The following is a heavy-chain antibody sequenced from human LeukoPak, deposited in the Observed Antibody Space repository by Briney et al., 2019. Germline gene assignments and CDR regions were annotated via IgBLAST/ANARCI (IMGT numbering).Heavy chain of an antibody. D-gene: IGHD4-23*01. CDR1: GYTLTELS. V-gene: IGHV1-24*01. CDR2: FDPEDGET. J-gene: IGHJ5*02. CDR3: ATVLDYGGNGQP. Sequence: ASVKVTCKVSGYTLTELSMHWVRQAPGKGLEWMGGFDPEDGETIYAQKFQGRVTMTEDTSTDTAYMELSSLRSKDTAVYYCATVLDYGGNGQPWGQGTLVTVSS.